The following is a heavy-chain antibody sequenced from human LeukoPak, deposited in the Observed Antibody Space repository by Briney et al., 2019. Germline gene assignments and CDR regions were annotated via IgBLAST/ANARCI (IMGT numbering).Heavy chain of an antibody. J-gene: IGHJ5*02. CDR3: ARDLRGDYVDWFDP. Sequence: GGSLRLSCTAPGFTFGDYAMSWFRQAPGKGLEWVSSISSSSSYIYYADSVKGRFTISRDNAKNSLYLQMNSLRAEDTAVYYCARDLRGDYVDWFDPWGQGTLVTVSS. V-gene: IGHV3-21*01. CDR2: ISSSSSYI. CDR1: GFTFGDYA. D-gene: IGHD4-17*01.